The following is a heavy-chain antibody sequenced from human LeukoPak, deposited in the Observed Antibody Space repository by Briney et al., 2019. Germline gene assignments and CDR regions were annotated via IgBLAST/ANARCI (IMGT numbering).Heavy chain of an antibody. V-gene: IGHV4-59*01. CDR2: IYYSGTT. Sequence: SETLSLTCGVSGDSIRKYYWTWIRQPPGKGLEWIGQIYYSGTTNYNPSLKNRLIIPVDTSRNQVSLNLNSATAADTAIYYCARGGYYGSGNDFRFDPWGQGTLVTVSS. J-gene: IGHJ5*02. D-gene: IGHD3-10*01. CDR1: GDSIRKYY. CDR3: ARGGYYGSGNDFRFDP.